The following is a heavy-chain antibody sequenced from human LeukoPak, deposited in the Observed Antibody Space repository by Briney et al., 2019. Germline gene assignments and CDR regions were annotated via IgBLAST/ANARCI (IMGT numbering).Heavy chain of an antibody. CDR3: ARDDCSSTSCSYYYGMDV. CDR2: ISPYNGNT. D-gene: IGHD2-2*01. CDR1: GYTFTSYG. J-gene: IGHJ6*02. V-gene: IGHV1-18*01. Sequence: ASVKVSCKASGYTFTSYGIAWVRQAPGQGLEWMGWISPYNGNTGYAQNLQGRVTMTTDTSTSTAYMELRSLRSDDTAVYYCARDDCSSTSCSYYYGMDVWGQGTTVTVSS.